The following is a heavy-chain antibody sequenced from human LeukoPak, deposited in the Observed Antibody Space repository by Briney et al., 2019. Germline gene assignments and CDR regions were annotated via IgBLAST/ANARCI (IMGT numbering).Heavy chain of an antibody. J-gene: IGHJ5*02. V-gene: IGHV6-1*01. Sequence: SQTLSLTCAISGDSVTSNSVAWNWFRQSPSRGLEWLGRTYYTSKWKNDYAESVQSRIAVNPDTSKNQFSLHLNSMTPEDTAVYYCARQSYRRFDPWGQGTLVTVSS. CDR2: TYYTSKWKN. CDR1: GDSVTSNSVA. CDR3: ARQSYRRFDP.